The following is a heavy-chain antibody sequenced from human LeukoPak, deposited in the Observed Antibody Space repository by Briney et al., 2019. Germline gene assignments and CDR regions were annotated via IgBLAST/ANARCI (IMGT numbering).Heavy chain of an antibody. J-gene: IGHJ4*02. CDR1: XA. Sequence: XAXPWVRQAPGXGLXXVSGISWNSGSIGYADSVKGRFTISRDNAKNSLYLQMNSLRAEDTALYYCAKVGYYDFWSGYSRELYYFDYWGQGTLVTVSS. D-gene: IGHD3-3*01. CDR2: ISWNSGSI. CDR3: AKVGYYDFWSGYSRELYYFDY. V-gene: IGHV3-9*01.